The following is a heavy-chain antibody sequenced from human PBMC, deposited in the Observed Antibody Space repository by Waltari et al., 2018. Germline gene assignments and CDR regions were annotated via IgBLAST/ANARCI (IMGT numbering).Heavy chain of an antibody. CDR3: ARGSGDLDI. V-gene: IGHV1-8*03. Sequence: QVQLEQSGAEMVKPGASVRVSCKASGYSFRRSDISWVRQAPGQGLEWMGWMKTNRGNTGYAEKCQGRVTITRNTSINTAYMDLSGLRSEDTAVYYCARGSGDLDIWGQGTMVTVSS. J-gene: IGHJ3*02. CDR1: GYSFRRSD. D-gene: IGHD2-21*01. CDR2: MKTNRGNT.